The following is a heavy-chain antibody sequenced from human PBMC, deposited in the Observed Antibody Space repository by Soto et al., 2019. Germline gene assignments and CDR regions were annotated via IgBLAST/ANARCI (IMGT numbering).Heavy chain of an antibody. J-gene: IGHJ4*02. Sequence: TSETLSLTCTFSGFSISSSSYYLGWIRQPPGKGLEWIGSIYYSGSTYYNPSLKSRVTISVDTSKNQFSLKLSSVTAADTAVYYCASGPRYSSSWYGTHYFDYWGQGTLVTVSS. CDR3: ASGPRYSSSWYGTHYFDY. D-gene: IGHD6-13*01. CDR2: IYYSGST. V-gene: IGHV4-39*01. CDR1: GFSISSSSYY.